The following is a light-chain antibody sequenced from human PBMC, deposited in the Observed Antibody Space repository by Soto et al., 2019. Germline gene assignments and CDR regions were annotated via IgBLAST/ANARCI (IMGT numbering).Light chain of an antibody. J-gene: IGLJ3*02. CDR2: GNV. CDR3: NSYRSSNNLEGV. Sequence: QSVLTQPPSVSGAPGQRVTISCTGSSSNIGAGYDVHWYQQLPGTAPKLLIFGNVNRPSGVPDRFSGSKSGTSASLAITGLQAEDEADYYCNSYRSSNNLEGVFGGGTKLTVL. V-gene: IGLV1-40*01. CDR1: SSNIGAGYD.